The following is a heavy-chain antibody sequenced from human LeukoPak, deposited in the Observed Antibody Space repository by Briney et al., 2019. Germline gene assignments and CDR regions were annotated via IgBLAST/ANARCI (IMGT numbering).Heavy chain of an antibody. CDR2: IYYSGST. Sequence: PSETLSLTCTVSGGSISSSSYYWGWIRQPPGKGLEWIGSIYYSGSTYYNPSLKSRITISVDTSKNQFSLKLSSVTAADTAVYHCASRHYYDSSGPFVDYWGQGTLVTVSS. D-gene: IGHD3-22*01. CDR3: ASRHYYDSSGPFVDY. V-gene: IGHV4-39*01. CDR1: GGSISSSSYY. J-gene: IGHJ4*02.